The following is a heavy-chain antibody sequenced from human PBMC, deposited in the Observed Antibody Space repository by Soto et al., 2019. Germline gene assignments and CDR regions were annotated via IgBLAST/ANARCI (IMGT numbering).Heavy chain of an antibody. CDR1: GYTFNSYG. V-gene: IGHV1-18*01. Sequence: VASVKVSCKASGYTFNSYGISWMRQAPGQGLEWMGWISAYNGNTNYAQKLQGRVTMTTDTSTSTAYMELRSLRSDDTAVYYCARVKGSGWLNLFDPWGKGTLVTVSS. D-gene: IGHD6-19*01. CDR3: ARVKGSGWLNLFDP. CDR2: ISAYNGNT. J-gene: IGHJ5*02.